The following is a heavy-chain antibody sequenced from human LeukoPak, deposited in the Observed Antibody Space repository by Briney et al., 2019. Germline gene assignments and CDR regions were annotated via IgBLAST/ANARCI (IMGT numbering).Heavy chain of an antibody. V-gene: IGHV3-21*05. CDR3: ARDGGWYGGGNFDY. J-gene: IGHJ4*02. D-gene: IGHD6-19*01. Sequence: GGSLRLSCAASGFTFSTYSMNWVRQAPGKGLEWVSYISSRGDIYYADSVKGRFTISRDNAKNSLYLLVNSLRVEDTAVYYCARDGGWYGGGNFDYWGQGTLVTVSS. CDR2: ISSRGDI. CDR1: GFTFSTYS.